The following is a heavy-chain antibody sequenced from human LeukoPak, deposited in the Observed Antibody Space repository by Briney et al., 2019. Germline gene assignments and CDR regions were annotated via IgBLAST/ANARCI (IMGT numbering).Heavy chain of an antibody. CDR3: ARDLAAAGTAGPDY. D-gene: IGHD6-13*01. J-gene: IGHJ4*02. CDR1: GFTFSSYA. CDR2: ISSNGGST. Sequence: GGSLRLSCAASGFTFSSYAMHWVRQAPGKGLEYVSAISSNGGSTYYANSVKGRFTISRDNPKNTLYLQMGSLRAEDMAVYYCARDLAAAGTAGPDYWGQGTLVTVSS. V-gene: IGHV3-64*01.